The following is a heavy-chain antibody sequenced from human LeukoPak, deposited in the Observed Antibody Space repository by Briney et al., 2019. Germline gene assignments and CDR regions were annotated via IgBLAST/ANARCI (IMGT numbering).Heavy chain of an antibody. D-gene: IGHD2-2*01. CDR1: VFTFSKYA. CDR2: VGGRGVKT. Sequence: SGGSLRLSCAASVFTFSKYAIHWVRQAPGKGLEWVSIVGGRGVKTYYADSVKGRFTISRDNSKNTVYLQMNSLGAEDTAVYYCAKRGDCSGTCTYDYWGQGTLVTVSS. V-gene: IGHV3-23*01. CDR3: AKRGDCSGTCTYDY. J-gene: IGHJ4*02.